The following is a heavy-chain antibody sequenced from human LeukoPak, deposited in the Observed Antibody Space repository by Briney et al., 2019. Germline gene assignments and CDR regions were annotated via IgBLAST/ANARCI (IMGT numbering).Heavy chain of an antibody. V-gene: IGHV3-23*01. J-gene: IGHJ5*02. CDR3: AKEPTSWYNWFDP. Sequence: GASLRLSCAASGFTLSSYAMSWVRQAPGKGLEWASAISGSGGSTYYADSVKGRFTISRDNSKNTLYLQMNSLRAEDTAVYYCAKEPTSWYNWFDPWGQGTLVTVSS. CDR1: GFTLSSYA. D-gene: IGHD2-2*01. CDR2: ISGSGGST.